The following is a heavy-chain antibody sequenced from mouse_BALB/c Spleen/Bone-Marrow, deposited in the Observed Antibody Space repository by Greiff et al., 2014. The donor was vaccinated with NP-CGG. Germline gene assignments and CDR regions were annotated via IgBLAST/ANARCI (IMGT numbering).Heavy chain of an antibody. Sequence: VQLKESGGGLVKPGGSLKLSCAASGFAFSSYDMSWVRQTPEKRLEWVATISSGGSYTYYPDSVKGRFTISRDNARNTLYLQMSSLRSEDTALYYCAGPLTGAYFDYWGQGTTLTVSS. D-gene: IGHD4-1*01. V-gene: IGHV5-9*02. CDR3: AGPLTGAYFDY. J-gene: IGHJ2*01. CDR2: ISSGGSYT. CDR1: GFAFSSYD.